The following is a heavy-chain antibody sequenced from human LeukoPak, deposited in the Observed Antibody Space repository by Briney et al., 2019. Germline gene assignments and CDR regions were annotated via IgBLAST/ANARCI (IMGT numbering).Heavy chain of an antibody. CDR3: GRDKAAAVAFDI. CDR2: IYYRGST. V-gene: IGHV4-59*01. D-gene: IGHD6-13*01. Sequence: PSETLSLTCTGSGGTISSYYWSWIRQPPGKGLEWIGNIYYRGSTNYNPSLKSRVTISVATSKTQFSLKLGSVTDADTAVYYCGRDKAAAVAFDIWGQGTMVTVSS. J-gene: IGHJ3*02. CDR1: GGTISSYY.